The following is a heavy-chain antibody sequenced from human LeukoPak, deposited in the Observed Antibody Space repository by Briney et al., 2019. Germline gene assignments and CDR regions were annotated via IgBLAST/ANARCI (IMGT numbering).Heavy chain of an antibody. D-gene: IGHD3-22*01. V-gene: IGHV4-34*01. J-gene: IGHJ4*02. Sequence: PSETLSLTCAVYGGSFSGYYWSWIRQPPGKGLEWIGEINHSGSTNYNPSLKSRVTISVDTSKNQFSLKLSSVTAADTAVYYCASVLGGSSGYSWGQGTLVTVSS. CDR3: ASVLGGSSGYS. CDR1: GGSFSGYY. CDR2: INHSGST.